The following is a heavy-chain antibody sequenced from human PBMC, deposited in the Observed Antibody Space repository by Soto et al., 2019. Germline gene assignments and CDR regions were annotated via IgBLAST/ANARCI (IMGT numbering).Heavy chain of an antibody. V-gene: IGHV5-51*01. CDR3: ARLGVPAATQGDYYYGMDV. CDR1: GYSFTSYW. J-gene: IGHJ6*02. CDR2: IYPGDSDT. D-gene: IGHD2-2*01. Sequence: PGESLKISCKGSGYSFTSYWIGWVRQMPGKGLEWMGIIYPGDSDTRCSPSFQGQVTISADKSISTAYLQWSSLKASDTAMYYCARLGVPAATQGDYYYGMDVWGQGTTVTVSS.